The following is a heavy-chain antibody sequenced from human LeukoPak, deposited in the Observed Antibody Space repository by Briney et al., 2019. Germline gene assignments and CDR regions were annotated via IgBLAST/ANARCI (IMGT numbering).Heavy chain of an antibody. CDR3: ARVLFHSLAVFDY. Sequence: GGSLRLSCAASGFTFSNYGMIWVRQAPGKGLEWVSYITTSGTTTYYADSLKGRFTISRDNAKNSLYLQMNSLRAEDTAVYYCARVLFHSLAVFDYWGQGTLVAVSS. CDR2: ITTSGTTT. V-gene: IGHV3-48*04. CDR1: GFTFSNYG. J-gene: IGHJ4*02. D-gene: IGHD2/OR15-2a*01.